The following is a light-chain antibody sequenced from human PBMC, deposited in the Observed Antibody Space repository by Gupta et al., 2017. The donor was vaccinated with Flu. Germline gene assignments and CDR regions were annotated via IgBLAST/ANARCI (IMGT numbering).Light chain of an antibody. CDR1: NSDIGGDNF. V-gene: IGLV2-14*03. J-gene: IGLJ3*02. CDR3: SSSTATVSVLV. CDR2: EVS. Sequence: ALTQPASVSGSPGQSIAISDTATNSDIGGDNFVAWYQQHPGKPPKLMIYEVSNRPSGISSRFSGFKSGNTASLTISGLQAEDEADYFCSSSTATVSVLVFGGGTRLTVL.